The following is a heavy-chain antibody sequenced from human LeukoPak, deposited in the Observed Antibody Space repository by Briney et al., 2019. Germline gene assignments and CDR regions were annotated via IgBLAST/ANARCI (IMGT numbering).Heavy chain of an antibody. D-gene: IGHD5-12*01. CDR2: IYPGDSDT. CDR3: ARRGSSGYDAFDI. CDR1: GYSFTSFW. V-gene: IGHV5-51*01. J-gene: IGHJ3*02. Sequence: GESLKISCKGSGYSFTSFWIGWVRQMPGKGLEWMGIIYPGDSDTRYSPSFQGQVTISADKSISTAYLQWSSLKASGTAMYYCARRGSSGYDAFDIWGQGTMVTVSS.